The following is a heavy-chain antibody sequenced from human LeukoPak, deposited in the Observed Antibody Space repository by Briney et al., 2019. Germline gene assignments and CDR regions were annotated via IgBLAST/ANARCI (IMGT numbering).Heavy chain of an antibody. J-gene: IGHJ6*03. CDR3: ARPKYGDYYYMDV. Sequence: PGESLKISCKGSGYTFTSYWIGWVRQMPGKGLEWMGSIYPGDSDTRYSPSFQGQVTISADKSINTAYVQWSSLEASDTAMYYCARPKYGDYYYMDVWGKGTTVTVSS. CDR1: GYTFTSYW. V-gene: IGHV5-51*03. D-gene: IGHD2-8*01. CDR2: IYPGDSDT.